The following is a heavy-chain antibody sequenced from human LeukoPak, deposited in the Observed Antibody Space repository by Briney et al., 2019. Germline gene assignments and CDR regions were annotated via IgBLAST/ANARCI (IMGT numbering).Heavy chain of an antibody. V-gene: IGHV4-39*07. CDR2: IYYSGST. J-gene: IGHJ5*02. D-gene: IGHD6-19*01. CDR3: ASRTAVSAFEWFDP. CDR1: GGSISSRSYY. Sequence: PSETLSLTCTVSGGSISSRSYYWGWIRQPPGKGLEWIGSIYYSGSTYYNPSLKSRVTISVDTSKNQFSLKLSSVTAADTAVYYCASRTAVSAFEWFDPWGQGTLVTVSS.